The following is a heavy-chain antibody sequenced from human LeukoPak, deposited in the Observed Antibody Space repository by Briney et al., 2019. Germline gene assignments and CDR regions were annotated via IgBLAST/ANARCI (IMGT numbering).Heavy chain of an antibody. V-gene: IGHV3-30*04. CDR1: GFTFSSYA. CDR3: ARDPRPTSLLWFGELYAPFDY. Sequence: GRSLRHSCAASGFTFSSYAMHWVRQAPGKGLEWVAVISYDGSNKYYADSVKGRFTISRDNSKNTLYLQMNSLRAEDTAVYYCARDPRPTSLLWFGELYAPFDYWGQGTLVTVSS. D-gene: IGHD3-10*01. CDR2: ISYDGSNK. J-gene: IGHJ4*02.